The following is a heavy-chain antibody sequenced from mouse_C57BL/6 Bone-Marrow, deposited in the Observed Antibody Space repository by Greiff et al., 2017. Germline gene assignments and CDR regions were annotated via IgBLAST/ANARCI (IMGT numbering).Heavy chain of an antibody. Sequence: VQLQQSGAELVRPGASVKLSCKASGYTFTSYGISWVKQRTGQGLEWIGEIYPRSGNTYYNEKFKGKATLTADKSSSTAYMELRSLTSEDSAVYFGARSTMVRGFAYWGQGTLVTVSA. CDR3: ARSTMVRGFAY. J-gene: IGHJ3*01. CDR1: GYTFTSYG. V-gene: IGHV1-81*01. CDR2: IYPRSGNT. D-gene: IGHD2-1*01.